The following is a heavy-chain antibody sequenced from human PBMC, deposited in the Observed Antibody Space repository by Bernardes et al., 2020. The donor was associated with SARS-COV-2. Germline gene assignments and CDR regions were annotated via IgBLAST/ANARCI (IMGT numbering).Heavy chain of an antibody. CDR2: ITGNGDIT. J-gene: IGHJ4*02. CDR1: GISFSNYA. D-gene: IGHD3-22*01. V-gene: IGHV3-23*01. Sequence: GGSLRLSCVASGISFSNYAMSWVRQAPGRGLEWVSVITGNGDITYYADSVKGRFTISRDNSKNTLYLQMNSLRAEDTAVYYCASARRETMIVVPTYYFDYWGQGTLVTVSS. CDR3: ASARRETMIVVPTYYFDY.